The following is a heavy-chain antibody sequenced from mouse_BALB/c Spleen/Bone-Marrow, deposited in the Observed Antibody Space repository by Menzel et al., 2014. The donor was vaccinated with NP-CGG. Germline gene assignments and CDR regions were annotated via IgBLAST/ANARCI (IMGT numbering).Heavy chain of an antibody. CDR2: FNPYNDGP. CDR1: GYTFTSYV. V-gene: IGHV1-14*01. Sequence: VQLKESGPELVKPGASVKMSCKASGYTFTSYVMHWVKQKPGQGLEWIGYFNPYNDGPKYNEKFKGKATLTSDKSSSTAYMELSRLTSEDPAVYYCAIHEGYFDYWGQGTTLTVSS. J-gene: IGHJ2*01. CDR3: AIHEGYFDY.